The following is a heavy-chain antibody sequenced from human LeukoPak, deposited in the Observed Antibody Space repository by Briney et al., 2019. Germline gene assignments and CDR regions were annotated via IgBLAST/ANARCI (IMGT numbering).Heavy chain of an antibody. V-gene: IGHV1-69*04. Sequence: SVKVSCKASGGTFSSYAISWVRQAPGQGLEWMGRIIPILGIANYAQKFQGRVTMTRDTSTSTVYMELSSLRSEDTAVYYCARWFGEFPDYWGQRTLVTVSS. CDR1: GGTFSSYA. D-gene: IGHD3-10*01. CDR2: IIPILGIA. CDR3: ARWFGEFPDY. J-gene: IGHJ4*02.